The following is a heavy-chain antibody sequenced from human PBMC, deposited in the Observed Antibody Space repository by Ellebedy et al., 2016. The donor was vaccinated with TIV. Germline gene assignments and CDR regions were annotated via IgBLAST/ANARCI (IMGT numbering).Heavy chain of an antibody. J-gene: IGHJ4*02. Sequence: PGGSLRLSCTASGFIVSTNHMSWVRQAPGKGLEWVANINQDGSEKYYVDSVKGRFTISRDNAKNSLCLQMNSLRAEDTAVYYCARFSGYDYWGQGTLVTVSS. CDR1: GFIVSTNH. CDR2: INQDGSEK. D-gene: IGHD5-12*01. V-gene: IGHV3-7*03. CDR3: ARFSGYDY.